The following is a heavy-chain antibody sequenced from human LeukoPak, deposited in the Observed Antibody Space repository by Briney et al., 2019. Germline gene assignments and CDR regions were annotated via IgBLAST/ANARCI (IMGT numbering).Heavy chain of an antibody. J-gene: IGHJ4*02. Sequence: GGSLRLSCAASGFTFSHYGMHWGRQAPGKGLEWVAVIWNDGTNRYYGDSVKGRFTISRDDSKNTVYLQMNGLRAGDTAVYYCVKDAQRGFDYSNSLEYWGQGTLVTVSS. V-gene: IGHV3-33*06. D-gene: IGHD4-11*01. CDR3: VKDAQRGFDYSNSLEY. CDR2: IWNDGTNR. CDR1: GFTFSHYG.